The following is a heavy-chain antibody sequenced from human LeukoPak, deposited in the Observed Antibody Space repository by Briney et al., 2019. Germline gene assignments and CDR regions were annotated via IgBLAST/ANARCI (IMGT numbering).Heavy chain of an antibody. Sequence: ASVKVSCKASGYTFTSYAMNWVRQAPGQGLEWMGWINTNTGNPTYAQGFTGRSVFSLDTSVSTAYLQISSLKAEDTAVYYCARAPTKPGIAVAGLLDYWGQGTLVTVSS. J-gene: IGHJ4*02. CDR3: ARAPTKPGIAVAGLLDY. V-gene: IGHV7-4-1*02. CDR2: INTNTGNP. CDR1: GYTFTSYA. D-gene: IGHD6-19*01.